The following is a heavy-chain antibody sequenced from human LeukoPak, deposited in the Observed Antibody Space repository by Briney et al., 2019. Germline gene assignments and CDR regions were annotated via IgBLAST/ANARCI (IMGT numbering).Heavy chain of an antibody. D-gene: IGHD3-16*01. CDR2: IYTSGST. J-gene: IGHJ5*02. CDR1: GGSISSYY. CDR3: ARDYGVSRFDT. V-gene: IGHV4-4*07. Sequence: SETLSLTCTVSGGSISSYYWNWIRQPAGKGLEWIGRIYTSGSTNYNPSLKSRVTMSVDKSKSQFSLKVTSVTAADTAVYYCARDYGVSRFDTWGQGNLVTVSS.